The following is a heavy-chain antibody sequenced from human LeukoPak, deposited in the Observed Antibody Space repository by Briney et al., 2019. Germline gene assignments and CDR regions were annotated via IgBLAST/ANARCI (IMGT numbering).Heavy chain of an antibody. J-gene: IGHJ4*02. V-gene: IGHV3-74*03. D-gene: IGHD3-9*01. CDR1: GFTFSDDW. Sequence: GGSLRLSCAASGFTFSDDWMNWVRQAPGKGLVWVSRIRPEGTTTAYADSVKGRFTISRDNAKNTLFLQMNSLSAEDTAVYYCARDLDWILFDYWGQGTLVTVSS. CDR2: IRPEGTTT. CDR3: ARDLDWILFDY.